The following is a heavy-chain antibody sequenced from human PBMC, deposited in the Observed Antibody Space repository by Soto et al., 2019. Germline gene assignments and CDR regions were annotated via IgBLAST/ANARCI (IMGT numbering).Heavy chain of an antibody. CDR3: ARDTGDYSGYSYGPGFDY. Sequence: QVQLVQSGAEVKKPGASVKVSCKASGYTFTSYYMHWVRQAPGQGLEWMGIINPSGGSTSHAQKFQGRVTMTRDTSTSTVYMELSSLRSEDTAVYYCARDTGDYSGYSYGPGFDYWGQGTLVTVSS. J-gene: IGHJ4*02. V-gene: IGHV1-46*01. CDR1: GYTFTSYY. D-gene: IGHD5-18*01. CDR2: INPSGGST.